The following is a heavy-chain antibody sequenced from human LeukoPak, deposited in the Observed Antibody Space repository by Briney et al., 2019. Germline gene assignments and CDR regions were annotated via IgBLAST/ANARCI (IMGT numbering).Heavy chain of an antibody. V-gene: IGHV3-23*01. CDR2: TNSGGTST. CDR1: GFPFSDFS. J-gene: IGHJ4*02. D-gene: IGHD3-3*02. CDR3: AKEGHLIFDY. Sequence: GGSLRLSCATSGFPFSDFSMSWVRQAPGKGLEWISTTNSGGTSTYYADSVKGRFTISRDNPKNTLYLQMNSLRAEDTAVYYCAKEGHLIFDYWGQGTLVTVSS.